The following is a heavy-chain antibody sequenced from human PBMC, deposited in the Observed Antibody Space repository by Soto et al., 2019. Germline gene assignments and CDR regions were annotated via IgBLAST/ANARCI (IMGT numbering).Heavy chain of an antibody. CDR2: IKQDGSEK. CDR1: GFTVSSYW. CDR3: ARVALGMVFDY. V-gene: IGHV3-7*05. D-gene: IGHD2-8*01. J-gene: IGHJ4*02. Sequence: GGSLRLSCAASGFTVSSYWMSWVRQAPGKGLEWVANIKQDGSEKYYVDSVKGRFTISRDNAKNSLYLQMNSLRAEDTAVYYCARVALGMVFDYWGQGTLVTVSS.